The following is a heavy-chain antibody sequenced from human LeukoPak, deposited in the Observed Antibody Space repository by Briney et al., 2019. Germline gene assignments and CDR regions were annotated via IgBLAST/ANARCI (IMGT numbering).Heavy chain of an antibody. Sequence: SETLSLTCTVSGGSISSYYWSWIRQPPGKGLEWIGYIYYSGSTNYNPSLKSRVTISVDTSKNQFSLKLSSVTAADTAVYYCARHYIAAAPFSYRGQGTLVTVSS. CDR2: IYYSGST. CDR1: GGSISSYY. D-gene: IGHD6-13*01. V-gene: IGHV4-59*08. CDR3: ARHYIAAAPFSY. J-gene: IGHJ4*02.